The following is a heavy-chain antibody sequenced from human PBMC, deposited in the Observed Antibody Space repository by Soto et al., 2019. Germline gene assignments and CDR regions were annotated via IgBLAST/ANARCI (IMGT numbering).Heavy chain of an antibody. CDR1: GVSITRSFW. CDR2: IYHTGST. D-gene: IGHD5-18*01. V-gene: IGHV4-4*02. Sequence: QVQLQESGPGLVKPSETLSLTCGVSGVSITRSFWWHWVRQSPGKGLEWLGEIYHTGSTNYNPSLSGRVTISVDHSRNQFSLSLTSVTAADTAFYFCAAKGGYKGLDHWGQGTRVTVSS. CDR3: AAKGGYKGLDH. J-gene: IGHJ4*02.